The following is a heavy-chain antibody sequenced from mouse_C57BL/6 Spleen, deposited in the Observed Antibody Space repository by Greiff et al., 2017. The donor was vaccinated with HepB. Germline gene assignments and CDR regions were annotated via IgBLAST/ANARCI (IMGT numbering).Heavy chain of an antibody. CDR3: ARREPTGAFDY. CDR1: GYTFTDYY. CDR2: INPNNGGT. Sequence: EVQLQQSGPELVKPGASVKISCKASGYTFTDYYMNWVKQSHGKSLEWIGDINPNNGGTSYNQKFKDKATLTVDKSSSTAYMELRSLTSEDSAVYYCARREPTGAFDYWGQGTTLTVSS. V-gene: IGHV1-26*01. D-gene: IGHD2-10*01. J-gene: IGHJ2*01.